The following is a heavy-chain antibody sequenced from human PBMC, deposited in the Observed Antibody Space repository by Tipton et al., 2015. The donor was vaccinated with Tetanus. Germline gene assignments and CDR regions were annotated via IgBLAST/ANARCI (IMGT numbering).Heavy chain of an antibody. V-gene: IGHV4-4*01. CDR1: GGPVSSSNW. CDR3: ARTPDYYYGMDV. J-gene: IGHJ6*02. CDR2: IYYSGTT. Sequence: TLSLTCDVFGGPVSSSNWWSWVRQAPGKGLEWIGEIYYSGTTNYNPSLKSRVTISTDKSKNQVSLRLNSVTAADTAVYFCARTPDYYYGMDVWGQGTTVTVSS.